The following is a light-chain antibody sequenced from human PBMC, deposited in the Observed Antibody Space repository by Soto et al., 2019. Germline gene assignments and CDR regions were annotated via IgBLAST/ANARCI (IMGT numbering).Light chain of an antibody. CDR2: SAS. V-gene: IGKV3-20*01. CDR3: QHCYGTSPIT. CDR1: QSVSSD. J-gene: IGKJ5*01. Sequence: EIVLTQSPATLSLSPGERATLSYRASQSVSSDLAWYQRKPGQAPRLLXYSASSRANGIPDSFSGSGSWTDLTLTLSRLEPEDFSLYYCQHCYGTSPITFGQGTGLEN.